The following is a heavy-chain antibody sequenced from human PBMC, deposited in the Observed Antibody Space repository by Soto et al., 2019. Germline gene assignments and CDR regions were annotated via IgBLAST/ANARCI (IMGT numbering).Heavy chain of an antibody. Sequence: SETLSLTFAVSGGSISSSNWWSWVRQPPGKGLEWIGEIYHSGSTNYNPSLKSRVTISVDKSKNQFSLKLSSVTAADTAVYYCARSSYYDFWSGYGVYGMDVWGQGTTVT. CDR2: IYHSGST. CDR3: ARSSYYDFWSGYGVYGMDV. V-gene: IGHV4-4*02. CDR1: GGSISSSNW. J-gene: IGHJ6*02. D-gene: IGHD3-3*01.